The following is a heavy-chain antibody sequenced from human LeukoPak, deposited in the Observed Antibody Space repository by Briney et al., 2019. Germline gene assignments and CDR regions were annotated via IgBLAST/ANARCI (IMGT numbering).Heavy chain of an antibody. Sequence: SETLSLTCTVSGGSISSYYWSWIRLPAGKGLEWVGRIYISGSTNYNLSLKNRVTMSVDTSKNKFSLRLSSVTAADTAVYFCAGLGGYCTNAVCYSTFDIWGQGTMVTVSS. J-gene: IGHJ3*02. CDR2: IYISGST. CDR1: GGSISSYY. CDR3: AGLGGYCTNAVCYSTFDI. D-gene: IGHD2-8*01. V-gene: IGHV4-4*07.